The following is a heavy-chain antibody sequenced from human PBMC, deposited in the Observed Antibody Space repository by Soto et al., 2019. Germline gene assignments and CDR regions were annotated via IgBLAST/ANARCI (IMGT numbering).Heavy chain of an antibody. J-gene: IGHJ4*02. Sequence: GESLKISCKGSGYSFTSYWIGWVRQMPGKGLEWMGIIYPGDSDTRYSPSFQGQVTISADKSISTAYLQWSSLKASDTAMYYCARRLLENYCSSTSCYSFLFDYWGQGTLVTVSS. V-gene: IGHV5-51*01. CDR3: ARRLLENYCSSTSCYSFLFDY. D-gene: IGHD2-2*01. CDR1: GYSFTSYW. CDR2: IYPGDSDT.